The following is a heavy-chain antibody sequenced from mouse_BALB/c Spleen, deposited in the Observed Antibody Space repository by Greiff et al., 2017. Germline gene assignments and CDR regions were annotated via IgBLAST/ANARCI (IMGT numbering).Heavy chain of an antibody. J-gene: IGHJ3*01. CDR1: GFTFSSYT. D-gene: IGHD2-14*01. V-gene: IGHV5-6-4*01. CDR3: TRGPDRYETSFAY. Sequence: EVMLVESGGGLVKPGGSLKLSCAASGFTFSSYTMSWVRQTPEKRLEWVATISSGGSYTYYPDSVKGRFTISRDNAKNTLYLQMSSLKSEDTAMYYCTRGPDRYETSFAYWGQGTLVTVSA. CDR2: ISSGGSYT.